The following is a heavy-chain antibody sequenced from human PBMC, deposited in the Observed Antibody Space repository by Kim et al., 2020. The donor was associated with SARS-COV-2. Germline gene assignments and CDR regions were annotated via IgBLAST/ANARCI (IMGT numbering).Heavy chain of an antibody. V-gene: IGHV4-38-2*02. CDR1: GYSISSGYY. Sequence: SETLSLTCTVSGYSISSGYYWGWIRQPPGKGLEWIGSIYHSGSTYYNPSLKSRVTISVDTSKNQFSLKLSSVTAADTAVYYCARDLAPPGEIAVAGWYGGFDPWGQGTLVTVSS. D-gene: IGHD6-19*01. CDR2: IYHSGST. CDR3: ARDLAPPGEIAVAGWYGGFDP. J-gene: IGHJ5*02.